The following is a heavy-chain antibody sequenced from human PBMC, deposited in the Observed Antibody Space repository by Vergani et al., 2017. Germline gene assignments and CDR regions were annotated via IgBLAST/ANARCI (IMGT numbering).Heavy chain of an antibody. D-gene: IGHD4-17*01. Sequence: QLQLQESGPGLVKPSETLSLTCTVSGGSISSSSYYWGWIRQPPGKGLEWIGSIYYSGSTYYNPSLKSRVTIPVDTSKNQFSLKLSSVTAADTAVYYCAGRPPYGDSPFDPWGQGTLGTVSS. V-gene: IGHV4-39*01. J-gene: IGHJ5*02. CDR3: AGRPPYGDSPFDP. CDR1: GGSISSSSYY. CDR2: IYYSGST.